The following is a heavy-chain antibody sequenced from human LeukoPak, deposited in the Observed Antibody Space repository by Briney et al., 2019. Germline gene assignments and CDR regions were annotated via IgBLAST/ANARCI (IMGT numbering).Heavy chain of an antibody. Sequence: GGSLRLSCAASGFTVSSNYMSWVRQAPGKGLEWVSVIYSGGSTYYADSVKGRFTISRDNSKNTLYLQMNSLRAEDTAVYYCARVGVYYYYYYMDVWGKGTTVTISS. CDR1: GFTVSSNY. CDR3: ARVGVYYYYYYMDV. J-gene: IGHJ6*03. D-gene: IGHD3-10*01. CDR2: IYSGGST. V-gene: IGHV3-53*01.